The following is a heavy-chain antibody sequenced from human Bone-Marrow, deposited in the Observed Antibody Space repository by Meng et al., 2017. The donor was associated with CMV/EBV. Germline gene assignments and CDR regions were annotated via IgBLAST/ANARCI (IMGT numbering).Heavy chain of an antibody. J-gene: IGHJ6*02. CDR2: IIPIFGTA. CDR1: GGTFISYA. Sequence: SVKVSCKASGGTFISYAISWVRQAPGQGLEWMGGIIPIFGTANYAQKFQGRVTITTDESTSTAYMELSSLRSEDTAVYYCARGGGGGVLMVYDYYYYYYGMDVWGQGTTVTVSS. V-gene: IGHV1-69*05. D-gene: IGHD2-8*01. CDR3: ARGGGGGVLMVYDYYYYYYGMDV.